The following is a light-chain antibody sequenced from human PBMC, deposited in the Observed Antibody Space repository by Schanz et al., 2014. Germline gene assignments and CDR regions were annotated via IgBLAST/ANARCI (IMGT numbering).Light chain of an antibody. Sequence: QSVLTQPASVSGSPGQSITISCTGTSSDVGSYNLVSWYQQHPDKAPKLMIYEGSKRPSGVSNRFSGSKSGNTASLTISGLQAEDEADYYCSSYAGSINLGVFGGGTKVTVL. J-gene: IGLJ2*01. CDR2: EGS. CDR1: SSDVGSYNL. CDR3: SSYAGSINLGV. V-gene: IGLV2-23*01.